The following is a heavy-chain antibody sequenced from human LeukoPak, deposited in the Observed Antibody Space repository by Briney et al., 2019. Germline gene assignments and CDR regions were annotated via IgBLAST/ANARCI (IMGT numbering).Heavy chain of an antibody. V-gene: IGHV3-21*01. Sequence: GGSLRLSCAASGFTFSSYAMSWVRQAPGKGLEWVSSITSSSSYIYYADSVKGRFTISRDNAKNSLGLQMNSLRAEDTAVYYCAINPPAGCSGGSCPLDYWGQGTLVTVSS. CDR3: AINPPAGCSGGSCPLDY. D-gene: IGHD2-15*01. CDR2: ITSSSSYI. J-gene: IGHJ4*02. CDR1: GFTFSSYA.